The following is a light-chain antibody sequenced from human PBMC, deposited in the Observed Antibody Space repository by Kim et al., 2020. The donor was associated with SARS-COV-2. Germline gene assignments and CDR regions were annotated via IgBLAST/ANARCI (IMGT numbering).Light chain of an antibody. V-gene: IGKV1-5*03. J-gene: IGKJ1*01. CDR1: QSISSW. CDR2: KAS. CDR3: QQYKSYPLT. Sequence: DIQMTQSPSTLSASVGDRVTITCRASQSISSWLAWYQQKPGKAPKILIYKASSLQSGVPSRFSGSGSGTEFTLTISSLQPDDFATYYCQQYKSYPLTFGQGTKVETK.